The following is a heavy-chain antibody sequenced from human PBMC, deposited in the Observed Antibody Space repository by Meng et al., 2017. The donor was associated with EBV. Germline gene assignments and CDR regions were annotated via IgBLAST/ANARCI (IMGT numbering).Heavy chain of an antibody. Sequence: VQLGADVKKPGASVKVSCKASGYTFTGYYMHWVRQAPGQGLEWMGRINPNSGGTNYAQKFQGRVTMTRDTSISTAYMELSRLRSDDTAVYYCAKGADLAAAGTFWFDPWGQGTLVTVSS. V-gene: IGHV1-2*06. CDR3: AKGADLAAAGTFWFDP. J-gene: IGHJ5*02. D-gene: IGHD6-13*01. CDR2: INPNSGGT. CDR1: GYTFTGYY.